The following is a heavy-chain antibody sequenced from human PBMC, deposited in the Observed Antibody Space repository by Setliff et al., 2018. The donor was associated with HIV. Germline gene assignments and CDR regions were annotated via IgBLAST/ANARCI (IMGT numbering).Heavy chain of an antibody. CDR1: GGSINRISYY. D-gene: IGHD1-7*01. Sequence: SETLSLTCTVSGGSINRISYYWGWIRQAPGRGLEWIGSIYNSGSTYYNPSLKSRIITSSDTSKNQISLELNSVTAADTAVYYCARVRLELRQYWFDSWGQGSPVTVSS. CDR3: ARVRLELRQYWFDS. V-gene: IGHV4-39*01. CDR2: IYNSGST. J-gene: IGHJ5*01.